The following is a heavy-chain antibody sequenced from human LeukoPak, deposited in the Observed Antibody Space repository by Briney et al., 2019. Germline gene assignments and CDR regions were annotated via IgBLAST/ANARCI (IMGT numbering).Heavy chain of an antibody. CDR2: INPNSGGT. J-gene: IGHJ4*02. CDR1: GYTFTNYG. V-gene: IGHV1-2*02. Sequence: ASVKVSCKTSGYTFTNYGISWVRQAPGLGLEWMGWINPNSGGTSYAQKFQGRVTMTRDTSISTAYMEVSRLTFDDTAVYYCARDRLVAGDGIFDYWGQGTLVTVSS. CDR3: ARDRLVAGDGIFDY. D-gene: IGHD6-19*01.